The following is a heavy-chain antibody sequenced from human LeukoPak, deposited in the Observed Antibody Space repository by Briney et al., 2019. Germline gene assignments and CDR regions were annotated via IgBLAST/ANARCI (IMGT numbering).Heavy chain of an antibody. V-gene: IGHV3-53*05. Sequence: QPGGSLRLSCAASGFTVSSNYMSWVRQAPGKGLEWVSVMYSGGSTHHADSVKGRFTISRDNAKNSLYLQMNSLRAEDTALYYCAKGRLGAPYFDYWGQGTLVTVSS. J-gene: IGHJ4*02. CDR3: AKGRLGAPYFDY. D-gene: IGHD1-26*01. CDR1: GFTVSSNY. CDR2: MYSGGST.